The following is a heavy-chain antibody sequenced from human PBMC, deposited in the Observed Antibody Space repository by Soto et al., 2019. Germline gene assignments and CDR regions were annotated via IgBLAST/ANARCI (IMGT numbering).Heavy chain of an antibody. CDR2: INPNSGGT. J-gene: IGHJ6*02. Sequence: ASVKVSCKASGYTFTGYYMHWVRQAPGQGLEWMGWINPNSGGTNYAQKLQGWVTMTRDTSISTAYMELSRLRSDDTAVHYCARDVGSSWYINYYYGMDVWGQGTTVTVS. CDR3: ARDVGSSWYINYYYGMDV. CDR1: GYTFTGYY. V-gene: IGHV1-2*04. D-gene: IGHD6-13*01.